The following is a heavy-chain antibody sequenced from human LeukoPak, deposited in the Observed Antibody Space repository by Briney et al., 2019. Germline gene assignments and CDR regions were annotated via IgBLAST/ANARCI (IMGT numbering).Heavy chain of an antibody. CDR1: GLTFSSYA. Sequence: GGSLRLSCAASGLTFSSYAMSWVRQAPGKGLEWASAISGSGGSTYYADSVKGRFTISRDNSKNTLYLQMNSLRAEDTAVYYCAKDRGGYSSSWYYFDYWGQGTLVTVSS. V-gene: IGHV3-23*01. CDR2: ISGSGGST. D-gene: IGHD6-6*01. CDR3: AKDRGGYSSSWYYFDY. J-gene: IGHJ4*02.